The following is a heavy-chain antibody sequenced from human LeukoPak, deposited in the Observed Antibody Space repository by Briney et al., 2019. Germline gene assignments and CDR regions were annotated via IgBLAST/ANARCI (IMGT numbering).Heavy chain of an antibody. D-gene: IGHD3-10*01. CDR1: GGSVSSYY. V-gene: IGHV4-59*02. J-gene: IGHJ4*02. Sequence: SETLSLTCTVSGGSVSSYYWSWIRQPPGKGLEWIGYIYYSGGTNYNPSLKSRVTISVDTSKNQFSLKLSSVTAADTAVYFCGSLQQIRGLSVFDFWGQGALVTVSS. CDR3: GSLQQIRGLSVFDF. CDR2: IYYSGGT.